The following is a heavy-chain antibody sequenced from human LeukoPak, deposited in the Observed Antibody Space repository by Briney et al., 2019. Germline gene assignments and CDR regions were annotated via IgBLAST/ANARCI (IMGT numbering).Heavy chain of an antibody. CDR3: ARVYYDSSGYYQGNWFDP. D-gene: IGHD3-22*01. V-gene: IGHV1-8*01. J-gene: IGHJ5*02. CDR1: GYTFTSYD. CDR2: MNPNSGNT. Sequence: ASVKVSCKASGYTFTSYDIHWVRQATGQGLEWMGWMNPNSGNTGYAQKFQGRVTMTRNTSISTAYMELSSLRSEDTAVYYCARVYYDSSGYYQGNWFDPWGQGTLVTVSS.